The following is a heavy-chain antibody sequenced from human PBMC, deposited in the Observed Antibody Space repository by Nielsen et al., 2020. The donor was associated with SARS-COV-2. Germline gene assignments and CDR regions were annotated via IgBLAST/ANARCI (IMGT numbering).Heavy chain of an antibody. CDR1: GGSISSYC. CDR2: IYYSGST. J-gene: IGHJ4*02. Sequence: SETLSLTCTVSGGSISSYCWNWIRQPPGKGLEWIGYIYYSGSTDYNPSLKSRVTISVDTSKNQFSLKLSSVTAADTAVYYCARAAGWGWLQAIPPEFDYWGQGTLVTVSS. CDR3: ARAAGWGWLQAIPPEFDY. V-gene: IGHV4-59*01. D-gene: IGHD5-24*01.